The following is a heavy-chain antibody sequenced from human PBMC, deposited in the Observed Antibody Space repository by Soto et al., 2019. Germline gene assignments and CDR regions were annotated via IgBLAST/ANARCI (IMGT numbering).Heavy chain of an antibody. J-gene: IGHJ6*03. CDR2: INPSGGST. Sequence: QVQLVQSGAEVKKPGASVKVSCKASGYTYTSYYMHWVRQAPGQGLEWMGIINPSGGSTSYAQKFQGRVTMTRDTSTSTVYMELSSLRSEDTAVYYCARGRPQGLYYYYMDVWGKGTTVTVSS. V-gene: IGHV1-46*03. CDR3: ARGRPQGLYYYYMDV. CDR1: GYTYTSYY.